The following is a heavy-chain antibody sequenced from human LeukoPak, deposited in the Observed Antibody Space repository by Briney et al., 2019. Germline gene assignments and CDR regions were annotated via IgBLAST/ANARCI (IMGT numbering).Heavy chain of an antibody. CDR2: ISSSGSTI. J-gene: IGHJ5*02. CDR1: GFTFSDYY. V-gene: IGHV3-11*01. CDR3: ATPPPRGRPNRAEWSAP. Sequence: GGSLRLSCAASGFTFSDYYMSWIRQAPGKGLEWVSYISSSGSTIYYADSVKGRFTISRDNAKNSLYLQMNSLRAEDTAVYYCATPPPRGRPNRAEWSAPSGQGPLVTASS. D-gene: IGHD3-10*01.